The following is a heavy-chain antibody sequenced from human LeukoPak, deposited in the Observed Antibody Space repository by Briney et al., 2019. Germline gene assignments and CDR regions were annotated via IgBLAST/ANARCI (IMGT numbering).Heavy chain of an antibody. CDR1: GFTFSTYP. CDR3: ARRIAAAGLDY. J-gene: IGHJ4*02. CDR2: INHSGST. V-gene: IGHV4-34*01. D-gene: IGHD6-13*01. Sequence: GSLRLSCAASGFTFSTYPMNWVRQAPGKGLEWIGEINHSGSTNYNPSLKSRVTISVDTSKNQFSLKLSSVTAADTAVYYCARRIAAAGLDYWGQGTLVTVSS.